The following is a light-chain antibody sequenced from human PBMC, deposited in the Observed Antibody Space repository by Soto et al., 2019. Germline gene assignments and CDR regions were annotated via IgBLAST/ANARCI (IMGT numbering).Light chain of an antibody. Sequence: DIQLPQSPSTLSASIGDTVIITCRASQSINSWLAWYQQKPGKAPKLLIHKASTLESGVPSRVSGSESGTEFTLTISSLQPDDFATFYGQQYDRFPYTFGQGTKLEIK. J-gene: IGKJ2*01. CDR1: QSINSW. CDR3: QQYDRFPYT. CDR2: KAS. V-gene: IGKV1-5*03.